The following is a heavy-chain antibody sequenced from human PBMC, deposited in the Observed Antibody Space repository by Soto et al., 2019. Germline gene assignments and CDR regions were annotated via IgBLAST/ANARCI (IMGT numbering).Heavy chain of an antibody. V-gene: IGHV3-74*01. D-gene: IGHD6-13*01. J-gene: IGHJ3*02. CDR3: ARFDIAAPPPI. Sequence: EVQLVESGGGLVQPGGSLRLSCVASGFSFSNHWMHWVRHAPGKGPEWVSRISADGSDTHYADSVQGRFTISRDNAKNTLYLQMNTLSVEDAAVYYCARFDIAAPPPIWGQGTMVTVSS. CDR2: ISADGSDT. CDR1: GFSFSNHW.